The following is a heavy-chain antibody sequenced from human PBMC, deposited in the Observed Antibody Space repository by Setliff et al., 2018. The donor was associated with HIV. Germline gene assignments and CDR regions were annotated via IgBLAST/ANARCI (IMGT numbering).Heavy chain of an antibody. CDR3: ARGSHGTSWTDY. Sequence: SETLSLTCTVSGGSINSGGYYWNWIRQHPGKGLEWIGYIYYSWSTYYNPSLKRRVTISVDTSKNQFSLKLSSVTAADTAVYYCARGSHGTSWTDYWGQGTLVTVSS. D-gene: IGHD6-13*01. CDR2: IYYSWST. CDR1: GGSINSGGYY. V-gene: IGHV4-31*03. J-gene: IGHJ4*02.